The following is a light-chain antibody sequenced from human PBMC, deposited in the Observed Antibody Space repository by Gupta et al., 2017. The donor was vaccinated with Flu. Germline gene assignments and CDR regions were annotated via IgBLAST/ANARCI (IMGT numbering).Light chain of an antibody. V-gene: IGLV1-44*01. CDR3: GAGDDRLGRFVV. Sequence: TSAGSGSSSNIGRNTVNCSQQRPCPATNLLIYGNDKRPYGAARRYSGSKSGSSASWAISWLRSDDEADYYCGAGDDRLGRFVVFGGGTKLSVL. CDR1: SSNIGRNT. CDR2: GND. J-gene: IGLJ2*01.